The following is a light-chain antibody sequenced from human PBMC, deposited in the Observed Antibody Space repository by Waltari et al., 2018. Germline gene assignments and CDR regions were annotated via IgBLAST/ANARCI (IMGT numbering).Light chain of an antibody. Sequence: QSALTQPASVSGSPGQSITISCTGTSSDVGGYNYVSWYQQHPGKAPKLILYDVSKRPSEFSNRFSVSKSGNTASLTISGLQAEDEADFYCSSYTSSSTLLFGGGTKLTVL. CDR3: SSYTSSSTLL. J-gene: IGLJ3*02. CDR1: SSDVGGYNY. CDR2: DVS. V-gene: IGLV2-14*01.